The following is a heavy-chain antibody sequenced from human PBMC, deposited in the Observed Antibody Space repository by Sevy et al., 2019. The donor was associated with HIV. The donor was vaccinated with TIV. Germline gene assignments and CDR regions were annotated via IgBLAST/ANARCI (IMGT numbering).Heavy chain of an antibody. Sequence: GGSLRLSCAASGFTFSSYSMNWVHQAPGKGLEWVSSISSSSSYIYYADSVKGRFTISRDNAKNSLYLQMNSLRAEDTAVYYCARDIIVGATAFDYWGQGTLVTVSS. D-gene: IGHD1-26*01. CDR2: ISSSSSYI. J-gene: IGHJ4*02. V-gene: IGHV3-21*01. CDR3: ARDIIVGATAFDY. CDR1: GFTFSSYS.